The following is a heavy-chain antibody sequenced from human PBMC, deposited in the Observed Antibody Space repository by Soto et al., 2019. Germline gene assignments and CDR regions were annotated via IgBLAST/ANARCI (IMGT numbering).Heavy chain of an antibody. Sequence: LRLSCAASGFTFSSYWMSWVRQAPGKGLEWVANIKQDGSEKYYVDSVKGRFTISRDNAKNSLYLQMNSLRAEDTAVYYCARLWLIAAAPTDAFDIWGQGTMVTVSS. CDR2: IKQDGSEK. V-gene: IGHV3-7*01. CDR3: ARLWLIAAAPTDAFDI. CDR1: GFTFSSYW. J-gene: IGHJ3*02. D-gene: IGHD6-13*01.